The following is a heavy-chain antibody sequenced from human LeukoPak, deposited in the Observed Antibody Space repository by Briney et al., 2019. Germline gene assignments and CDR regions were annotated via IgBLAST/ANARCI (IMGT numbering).Heavy chain of an antibody. CDR1: GYTFTGYY. Sequence: SVKVSCKASGYTFTGYYMHWVRQAPGQGLEWMGWINPNSGGTNYAQKFQGRVTMTRDTSISTAYMELSRLRSDDTAVYYCARGKIAAAGYYYYYYMDVWGKGTTVTVSS. CDR3: ARGKIAAAGYYYYYYMDV. J-gene: IGHJ6*03. V-gene: IGHV1-2*02. CDR2: INPNSGGT. D-gene: IGHD6-13*01.